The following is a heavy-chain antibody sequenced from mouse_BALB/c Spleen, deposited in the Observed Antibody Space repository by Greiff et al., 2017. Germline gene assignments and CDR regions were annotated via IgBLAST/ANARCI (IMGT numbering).Heavy chain of an antibody. CDR2: ISTYYGDA. D-gene: IGHD1-1*01. Sequence: VQLQQSGAELVRPGVSVKISCKGSGYTFTDYAMHWVKQSHAKSLEWIGVISTYYGDASYNQKFKGKATMTVDKSSSTAYMELARLTSEDSAIYYCARGATTLTTVVAPYAMDYWGQGTSVTVSS. CDR3: ARGATTLTTVVAPYAMDY. J-gene: IGHJ4*01. V-gene: IGHV1S137*01. CDR1: GYTFTDYA.